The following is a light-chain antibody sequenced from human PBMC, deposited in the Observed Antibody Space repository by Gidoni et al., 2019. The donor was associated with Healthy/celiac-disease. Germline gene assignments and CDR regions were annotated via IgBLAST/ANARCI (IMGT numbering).Light chain of an antibody. CDR1: QSISSY. CDR3: QQSYSTPRT. V-gene: IGKV1-39*01. CDR2: AAS. Sequence: DIQMTQSPSSLSASVGDRVTITCRASQSISSYLNWYQQKPGKAPKLLIYAASSLQSGVPSRFSGSGSGTDFTRTISSLQPEDFATYYCQQSYSTPRTFGQGTKVVNQT. J-gene: IGKJ1*01.